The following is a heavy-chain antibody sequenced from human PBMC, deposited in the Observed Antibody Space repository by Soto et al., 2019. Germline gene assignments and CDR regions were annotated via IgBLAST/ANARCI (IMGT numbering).Heavy chain of an antibody. Sequence: SVTVSCKASGGTFSSYAISWVRQAPGQGLEWMGGIIPIFGTANYAQKFQGRVTITADESTSTAYMELSSLRSEDTAVYYCARVPIVSVPGAFDIWGQGTMVTVSS. V-gene: IGHV1-69*13. CDR2: IIPIFGTA. J-gene: IGHJ3*02. D-gene: IGHD3-16*02. CDR3: ARVPIVSVPGAFDI. CDR1: GGTFSSYA.